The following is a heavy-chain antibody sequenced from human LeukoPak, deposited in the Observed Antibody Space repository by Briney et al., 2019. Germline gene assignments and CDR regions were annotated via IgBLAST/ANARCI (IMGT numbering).Heavy chain of an antibody. V-gene: IGHV4-39*07. D-gene: IGHD2-15*01. CDR3: AAAVRGYCSGGSCYWVDP. J-gene: IGHJ5*02. CDR2: IFYSGST. CDR1: GGSISTSNYY. Sequence: SETLSLTCTVSGGSISTSNYYWGWIRQPPGKGLEWIGNIFYSGSTNYNPSLKSRVTISVDTSKNQFSLKLTSVTAADTAVYYCAAAVRGYCSGGSCYWVDPWGQGTLVIVSS.